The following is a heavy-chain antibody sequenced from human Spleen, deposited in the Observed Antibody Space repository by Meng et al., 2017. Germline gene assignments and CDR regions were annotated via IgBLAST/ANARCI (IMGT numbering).Heavy chain of an antibody. V-gene: IGHV1-18*01. J-gene: IGHJ4*02. CDR2: LGAHPGDT. CDR1: DYTFTGYG. D-gene: IGHD3-10*01. Sequence: HVQLLESGDEVKQPGASFKVSCKSSDYTFTGYGVCWVRQAPGQGLEWMAWLGAHPGDTSHAPKFVGRVTVTADTATATAYMELRSLRSDDTAVYYCARGTPGRSYCDYWGLGTLVTVSS. CDR3: ARGTPGRSYCDY.